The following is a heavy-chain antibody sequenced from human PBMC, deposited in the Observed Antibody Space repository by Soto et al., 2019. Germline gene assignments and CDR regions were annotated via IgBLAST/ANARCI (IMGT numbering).Heavy chain of an antibody. Sequence: SETLSLTCTVSGGSISSYYWSWIRQPPGKGLEWIGYIYYSGSTNYNPSLKSRVTISVDTSKNQFSLKLSSVTAADTAVYYCARLLGHGGTKDYYYYYMDVWGKGTTVTVSS. D-gene: IGHD1-7*01. CDR2: IYYSGST. CDR3: ARLLGHGGTKDYYYYYMDV. V-gene: IGHV4-59*08. J-gene: IGHJ6*03. CDR1: GGSISSYY.